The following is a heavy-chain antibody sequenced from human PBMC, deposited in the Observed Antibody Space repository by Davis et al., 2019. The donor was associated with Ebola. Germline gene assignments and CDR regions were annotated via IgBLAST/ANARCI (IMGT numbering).Heavy chain of an antibody. CDR3: AGSLNGPVYYYGMDV. CDR1: GYTFTGYY. V-gene: IGHV1-2*04. Sequence: ASVKVSCKASGYTFTGYYMHWVRQAPGQGLEWMGWINPNSGGTNYAQKFQGWVTISADKSISTAYLQWSSLKASDTAMYYCAGSLNGPVYYYGMDVWGQGTTVTVSS. J-gene: IGHJ6*02. CDR2: INPNSGGT.